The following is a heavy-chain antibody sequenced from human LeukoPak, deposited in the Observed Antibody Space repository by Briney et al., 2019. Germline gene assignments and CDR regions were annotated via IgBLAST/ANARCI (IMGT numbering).Heavy chain of an antibody. J-gene: IGHJ4*02. CDR1: GGSFSGYY. Sequence: SETLSLTCAVYGGSFSGYYWSWIRQPPGMGLEWIGEINHSGSTNYNPSLKGRATISVDTSKNQFSLKLSSVTAADTAVYYCARGGFSGYPDDYWGQGTLVTVSS. V-gene: IGHV4-34*01. D-gene: IGHD3-22*01. CDR3: ARGGFSGYPDDY. CDR2: INHSGST.